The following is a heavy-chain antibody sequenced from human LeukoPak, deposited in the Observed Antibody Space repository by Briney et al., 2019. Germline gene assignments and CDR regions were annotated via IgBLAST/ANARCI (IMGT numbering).Heavy chain of an antibody. D-gene: IGHD6-13*01. CDR3: ARPYSSNVYYYYYMGV. CDR2: IRYDGSKK. CDR1: GFTFSTYG. J-gene: IGHJ6*03. Sequence: PGGSLRLSCAASGFTFSTYGVHWVRQAPGKGLEWVAFIRYDGSKKYYADSVKGRFTISRDNSRNRLYLQMNSLGVEDTAVYYCARPYSSNVYYYYYMGVWGKGTTVTIFS. V-gene: IGHV3-30*02.